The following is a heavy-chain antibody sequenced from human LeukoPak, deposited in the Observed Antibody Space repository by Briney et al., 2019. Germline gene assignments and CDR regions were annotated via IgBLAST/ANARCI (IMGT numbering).Heavy chain of an antibody. CDR3: APTNSGSDDY. V-gene: IGHV3-30-3*01. J-gene: IGHJ4*02. CDR2: ISYDGSNK. CDR1: GFTFSSYT. Sequence: QPGRSLRLSCAASGFTFSSYTMHWVRQAPGKGLEWVAVISYDGSNKYYADSVKGRFTISRDNSKNTLYLQMNSLRAEDTAVYYCAPTNSGSDDYWGQGTLVTVSS. D-gene: IGHD3-10*01.